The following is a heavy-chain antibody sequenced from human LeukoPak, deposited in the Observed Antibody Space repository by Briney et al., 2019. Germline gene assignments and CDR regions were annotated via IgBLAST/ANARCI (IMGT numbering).Heavy chain of an antibody. V-gene: IGHV3-33*01. J-gene: IGHJ6*03. CDR3: AREGTTVTTHYYYYYMDV. Sequence: PGRSLRLSCAASGFTFSSYGMHWVRQAPGKGLEWVAVIWYDGSNKYYADSVKGRFTISRDNSKNTLYLQMNSLRAEDTAVYYCAREGTTVTTHYYYYYMDVWGKGTTVTVSS. CDR1: GFTFSSYG. CDR2: IWYDGSNK. D-gene: IGHD4-17*01.